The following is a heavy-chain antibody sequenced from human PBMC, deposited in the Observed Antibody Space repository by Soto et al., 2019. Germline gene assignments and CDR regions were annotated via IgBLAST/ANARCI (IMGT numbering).Heavy chain of an antibody. CDR2: ISGSGGST. CDR3: AKSQFDWLLQWGGDY. CDR1: GFTFSSYA. Sequence: GGSLRLSCAASGFTFSSYAMSWVRQAPGKGLEWVSAISGSGGSTYYADSVKGRFTISRDNSKNTLYLQMNSLRAEDTAVYYCAKSQFDWLLQWGGDYWGQGTLVTVSS. D-gene: IGHD3-9*01. J-gene: IGHJ4*02. V-gene: IGHV3-23*01.